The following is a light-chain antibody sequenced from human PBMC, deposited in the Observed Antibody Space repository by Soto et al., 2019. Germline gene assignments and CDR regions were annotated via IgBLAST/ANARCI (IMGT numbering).Light chain of an antibody. J-gene: IGKJ5*01. V-gene: IGKV3-15*01. Sequence: EMVMTESPAILSVSPGESATLSCRAGQSVNSNYLAWYQQHPGQPPRLLIYGISTRATGIPARFSGSGSGTEFSLTISSLQSEDFAVYNCQKYSKWPITFGPGTILEIK. CDR1: QSVNSN. CDR3: QKYSKWPIT. CDR2: GIS.